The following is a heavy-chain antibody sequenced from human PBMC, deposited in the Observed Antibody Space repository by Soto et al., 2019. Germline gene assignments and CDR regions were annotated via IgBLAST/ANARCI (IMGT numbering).Heavy chain of an antibody. CDR3: ARVSGSGSLRNLAGY. J-gene: IGHJ4*02. Sequence: QVQLVESGGGVVQPGRSLRLSCAASGFTFSSYAMHWVRQAPGKGLAWVAVISYDGSNKYYADSVKGRFTISRDNSKNTLYLQMNSLRAEDTAVYYCARVSGSGSLRNLAGYWGQGTLVTVSS. CDR2: ISYDGSNK. CDR1: GFTFSSYA. V-gene: IGHV3-30-3*01. D-gene: IGHD3-10*01.